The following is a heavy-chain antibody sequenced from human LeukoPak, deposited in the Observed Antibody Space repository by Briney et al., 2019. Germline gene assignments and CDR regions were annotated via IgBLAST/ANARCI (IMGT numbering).Heavy chain of an antibody. Sequence: SETLSLTCTVSGGSLSSYYWSWIRQPPGKGLEWIGYIYYSGSTSYNPSLKSRVTISVDTSKNQFSLKLSSVTATDTAVYYCARLTYYGSGSYLNWFDPWGQGTLVTVSS. CDR1: GGSLSSYY. V-gene: IGHV4-59*08. D-gene: IGHD3-10*01. J-gene: IGHJ5*02. CDR2: IYYSGST. CDR3: ARLTYYGSGSYLNWFDP.